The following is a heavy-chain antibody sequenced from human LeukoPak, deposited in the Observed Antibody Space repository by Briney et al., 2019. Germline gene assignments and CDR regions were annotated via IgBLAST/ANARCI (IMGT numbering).Heavy chain of an antibody. CDR3: ARASWLQPYYFDY. Sequence: PSETLSLTCAVYGGSFSGYYWSWIRQPPGKGLEWIGEINHSGSTNYNPSLKSRATISVDTSKNQFSLKLSSVTAADTAVYYCARASWLQPYYFDYWGQGTLVTVSS. CDR2: INHSGST. V-gene: IGHV4-34*01. D-gene: IGHD5-24*01. CDR1: GGSFSGYY. J-gene: IGHJ4*02.